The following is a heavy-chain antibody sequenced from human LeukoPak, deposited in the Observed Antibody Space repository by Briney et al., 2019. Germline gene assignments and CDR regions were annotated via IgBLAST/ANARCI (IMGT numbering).Heavy chain of an antibody. V-gene: IGHV1-69*04. CDR2: IITIFGRA. CDR1: GGTFSSYA. Sequence: GSSVKVSCKASGGTFSSYAISWVRQAPGQGLEWMGRIITIFGRANYAQKFQGRVTITADKSTRTAYMELSSLRSEDTAVYYCARGSDTAMDPDWYFDLWGRGTLVTVSS. D-gene: IGHD5-18*01. CDR3: ARGSDTAMDPDWYFDL. J-gene: IGHJ2*01.